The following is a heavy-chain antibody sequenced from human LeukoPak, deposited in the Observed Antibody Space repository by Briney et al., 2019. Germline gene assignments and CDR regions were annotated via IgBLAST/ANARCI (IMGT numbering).Heavy chain of an antibody. CDR3: ARDGVLRYFDQYYYYMDV. V-gene: IGHV3-11*01. CDR2: ISSSGSTT. Sequence: GGSLRLSCATSGFTFSDYYMSWIRQAPGKGLEWVSYISSSGSTTYYADSVKGRFTISRDNAKNSLYLEMNSLRAEDTAVYYCARDGVLRYFDQYYYYMDVWGKGTTVTISS. CDR1: GFTFSDYY. J-gene: IGHJ6*03. D-gene: IGHD3-9*01.